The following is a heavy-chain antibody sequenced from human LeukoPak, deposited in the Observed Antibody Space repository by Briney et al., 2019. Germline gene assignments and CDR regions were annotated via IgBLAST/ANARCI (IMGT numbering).Heavy chain of an antibody. CDR3: ARVADCGGDCYSSYFDY. CDR2: ISSNGGST. Sequence: PGGSLSLSCAASGFTFSSYAMHWVRQAPGKGLEYVSAISSNGGSTYYANSVKGRFTISRDNSKNTLYLQMGSLRAEDMAVYYCARVADCGGDCYSSYFDYWGQGTLVTVSS. D-gene: IGHD2-21*02. V-gene: IGHV3-64*01. CDR1: GFTFSSYA. J-gene: IGHJ4*02.